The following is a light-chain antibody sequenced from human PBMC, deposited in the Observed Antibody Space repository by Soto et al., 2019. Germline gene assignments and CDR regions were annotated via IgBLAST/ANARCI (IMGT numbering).Light chain of an antibody. V-gene: IGLV2-8*01. CDR1: SSDVGGYNY. CDR2: EVY. Sequence: QSALTQPPSASGSPGQSVTISCTGTSSDVGGYNYVSWYQHHPGKAPKLIIYEVYKRPSGVPDRFSGSKSGNTAALNVYGLQAEDEADYYCSSYVGTNSYVFGTGTQLTVL. CDR3: SSYVGTNSYV. J-gene: IGLJ6*01.